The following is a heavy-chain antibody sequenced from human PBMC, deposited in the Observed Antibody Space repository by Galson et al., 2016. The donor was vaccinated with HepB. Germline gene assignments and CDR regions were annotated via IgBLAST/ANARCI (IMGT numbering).Heavy chain of an antibody. Sequence: SLRLSCAASEFTFSNYWMSWVRQAPGRGLEWVANIKQGGSFKHYVDSVKGRFTISRDDAKNSLYLQMNSLRAEDTAVYYCAREAREAGGFDSWGQGTLVTVSS. J-gene: IGHJ5*01. D-gene: IGHD1-26*01. CDR3: AREAREAGGFDS. V-gene: IGHV3-7*01. CDR2: IKQGGSFK. CDR1: EFTFSNYW.